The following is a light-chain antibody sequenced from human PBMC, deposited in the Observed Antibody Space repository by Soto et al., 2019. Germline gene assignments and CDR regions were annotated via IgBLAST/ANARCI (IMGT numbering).Light chain of an antibody. CDR1: QSLVYSDGNSY. CDR3: MHGTHSPPGLT. V-gene: IGKV2-30*01. CDR2: KVF. J-gene: IGKJ4*01. Sequence: DVVLTQFPLSLPVTVGQPASISCRSSQSLVYSDGNSYLNWFQQRPGQSPRRLIYKVFNRDSGVPDRFSGSGSGTNFTLKISRVEAEDVGFYYCMHGTHSPPGLTFGGGTKVEIK.